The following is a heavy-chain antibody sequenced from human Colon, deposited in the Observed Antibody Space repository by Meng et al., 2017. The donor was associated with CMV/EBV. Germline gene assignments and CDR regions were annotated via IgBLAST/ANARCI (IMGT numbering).Heavy chain of an antibody. CDR2: VKPDGSDK. CDR1: GFSFSSSW. CDR3: TGGGY. Sequence: EVQLVGSWGGLFPPGGSLGLSCAASGFSFSSSWMFWVRQAPARGLEWTANVKPDGSDKFYVDSVKGRFTISRDNAKNSLYLQMNSLRVEDTAVYYCTGGGYWGQGILVTVSS. D-gene: IGHD3-16*01. J-gene: IGHJ4*02. V-gene: IGHV3-7*02.